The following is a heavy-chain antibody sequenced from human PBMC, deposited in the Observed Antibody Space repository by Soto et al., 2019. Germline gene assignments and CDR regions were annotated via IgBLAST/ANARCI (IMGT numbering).Heavy chain of an antibody. CDR1: GGSISTYY. CDR3: ARAPRAVANPNWFDP. D-gene: IGHD6-19*01. J-gene: IGHJ5*02. CDR2: IFYSGNT. Sequence: SETLSLTCTVSGGSISTYYWNRIRQSPGKGLEWIGYIFYSGNTNYNPSLKSRVILSVDTSKNQFSLKLRSVTAADTAVYYCARAPRAVANPNWFDPWGQGTPVTVSS. V-gene: IGHV4-59*01.